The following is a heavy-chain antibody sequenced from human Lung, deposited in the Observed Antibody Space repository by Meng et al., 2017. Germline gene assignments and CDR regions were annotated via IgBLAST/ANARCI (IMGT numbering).Heavy chain of an antibody. Sequence: QVQLVQAGAEGKKPGDAVKVTRKASGYTFTSYGISWVRQAPGQGLEWMGWISAYNGNTNYAQKLQGRVTMTTDTSTSTAYMELRSLRSDDTAVYYCARDGTGLAARSASGYWGQGTLVTVSS. J-gene: IGHJ4*02. V-gene: IGHV1-18*01. CDR3: ARDGTGLAARSASGY. CDR1: GYTFTSYG. D-gene: IGHD6-6*01. CDR2: ISAYNGNT.